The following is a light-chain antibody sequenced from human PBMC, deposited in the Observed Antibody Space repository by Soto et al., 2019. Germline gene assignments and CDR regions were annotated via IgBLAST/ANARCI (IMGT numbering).Light chain of an antibody. CDR2: GAS. V-gene: IGKV1-39*01. Sequence: DIQLTQSPSSLSASVGDRVAITCRASQTMRNYLNWYQQKPGNAPTLLIYGASSLQSGVPPRFSGSGSGTDFSLIISNLQSEDLATYYCQQSYNTPYTFGQGTKL. CDR1: QTMRNY. J-gene: IGKJ2*01. CDR3: QQSYNTPYT.